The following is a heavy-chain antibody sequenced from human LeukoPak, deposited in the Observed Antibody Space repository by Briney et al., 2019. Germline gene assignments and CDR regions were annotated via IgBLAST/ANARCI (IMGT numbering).Heavy chain of an antibody. V-gene: IGHV1-69*13. Sequence: ASVKVSCKASGGTFSSYAISWVRQAPGQGLEWMGGIIPIFGTANYAQKFQGRVTITADESTSTAYMELSSLRSEDTAVYYCARDSYETSGPQGMIAYDIWGQGTMVTVSS. CDR1: GGTFSSYA. CDR2: IIPIFGTA. D-gene: IGHD3-22*01. CDR3: ARDSYETSGPQGMIAYDI. J-gene: IGHJ3*02.